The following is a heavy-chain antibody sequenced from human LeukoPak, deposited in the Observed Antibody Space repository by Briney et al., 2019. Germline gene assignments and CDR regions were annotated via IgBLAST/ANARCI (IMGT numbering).Heavy chain of an antibody. J-gene: IGHJ4*02. Sequence: SETLSLTCSVYGGSFSGYYWSWIRLPPGKGLEWIGEINHSGSTNYNPSLKSRVTISVDTSKNQFSLKLSSVTAADTAVYYCAREPVDTAMVFDYWGQGTLVTVSS. CDR1: GGSFSGYY. D-gene: IGHD5-18*01. CDR2: INHSGST. V-gene: IGHV4-34*01. CDR3: AREPVDTAMVFDY.